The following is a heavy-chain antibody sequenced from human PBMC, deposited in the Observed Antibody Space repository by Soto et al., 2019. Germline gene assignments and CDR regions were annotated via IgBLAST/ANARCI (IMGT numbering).Heavy chain of an antibody. CDR2: IYYSGST. Sequence: SETLSLTCTVSGGSISSDDDYWTWIRQPPGKGLEWIGYIYYSGSTYYNPSLKSRVTISVDTSKNQFSLKLSSVTAADTAVYYCARSMIVVGTHAFDIWGQGTMVTV. D-gene: IGHD3-22*01. V-gene: IGHV4-30-4*01. CDR3: ARSMIVVGTHAFDI. J-gene: IGHJ3*02. CDR1: GGSISSDDDY.